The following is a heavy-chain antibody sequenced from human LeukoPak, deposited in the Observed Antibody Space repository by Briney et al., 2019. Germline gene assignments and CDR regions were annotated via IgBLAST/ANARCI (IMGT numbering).Heavy chain of an antibody. D-gene: IGHD3-3*01. CDR3: ASAPNFWSGYNY. CDR2: IYYSGST. Sequence: SETLSLTCTVSGGSISSSSYYWGWIRQPPGKGLEWIGSIYYSGSTYYNPSLKSRVTISVDTSKNQFSLKLSSVTAADTAVYYCASAPNFWSGYNYWGQGTLATVSS. CDR1: GGSISSSSYY. V-gene: IGHV4-39*07. J-gene: IGHJ4*02.